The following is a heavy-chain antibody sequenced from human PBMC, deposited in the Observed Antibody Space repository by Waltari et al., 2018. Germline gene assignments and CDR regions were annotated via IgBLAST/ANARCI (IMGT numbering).Heavy chain of an antibody. D-gene: IGHD5-18*01. CDR1: GGTFSAYS. V-gene: IGHV4-34*01. CDR3: ARLRGYNYSRGRRGDGFDV. Sequence: QVQLQQWGSGPLKSSETLTLTCALYGGTFSAYSWSWIRQPPGRGLQWIGDINHRGGTDYRPSLRSRVNISHGPSKKQFSLTLTAATAADTAVYYCARLRGYNYSRGRRGDGFDVWSRGTLVTVSS. J-gene: IGHJ3*01. CDR2: INHRGGT.